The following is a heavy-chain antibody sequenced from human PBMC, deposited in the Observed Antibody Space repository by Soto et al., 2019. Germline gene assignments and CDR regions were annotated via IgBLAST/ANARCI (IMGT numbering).Heavy chain of an antibody. Sequence: ASVKVSCKASGYTFTIYGISWVRQAPGQGLEWMGWISAYNGNTNYAQKLQGRVTMTTDTSTSTAYMELRSLRSDDTAVYYCATKARVTNYLYYGMDVWGLGTPVTVSS. V-gene: IGHV1-18*01. CDR2: ISAYNGNT. D-gene: IGHD2-21*02. CDR1: GYTFTIYG. CDR3: ATKARVTNYLYYGMDV. J-gene: IGHJ6*02.